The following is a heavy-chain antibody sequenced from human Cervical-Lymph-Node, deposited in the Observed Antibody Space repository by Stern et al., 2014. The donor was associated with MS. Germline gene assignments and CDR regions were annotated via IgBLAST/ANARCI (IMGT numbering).Heavy chain of an antibody. J-gene: IGHJ4*02. D-gene: IGHD3-16*02. V-gene: IGHV7-4-1*02. Sequence: QVQLVQYGSELKKPGASVKVSCKTSGYTFTTYAINWVRQAPGQGLEWMGWINTHTGNPTYAQDFTGRFVFSLDTSISTAYLEISSLRAEDTAVYYCAKEGDYVWGNYRAMWGQGTLVTVSS. CDR1: GYTFTTYA. CDR3: AKEGDYVWGNYRAM. CDR2: INTHTGNP.